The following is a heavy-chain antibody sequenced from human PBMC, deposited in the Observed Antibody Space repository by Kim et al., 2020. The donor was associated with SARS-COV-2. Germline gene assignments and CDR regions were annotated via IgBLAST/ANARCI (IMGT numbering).Heavy chain of an antibody. V-gene: IGHV3-23*01. CDR3: ARDYPDSLYYYFDY. J-gene: IGHJ4*02. CDR2: MTGSTT. D-gene: IGHD2-2*02. CDR1: GFTVTSYS. Sequence: GGSLRLSCTVSGFTVTSYSMNWVRQAPGKGLEWVSGMTGSTTYYADSVKGRFTISRDSSKNTLYLQMNSLRAEDTAIYYCARDYPDSLYYYFDYWGQGARVTVSS.